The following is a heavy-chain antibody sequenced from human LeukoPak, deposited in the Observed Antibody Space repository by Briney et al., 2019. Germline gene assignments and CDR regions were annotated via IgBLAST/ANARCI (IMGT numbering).Heavy chain of an antibody. CDR3: ARRLYYYDSSGYYYVTRYYFDY. CDR2: IYYSGST. Sequence: SETLSLTCAVSGGSISSGGYSWSWIRQPPGKGLEWIGYIYYSGSTYYNPSLKSRVTISVDTSKNQFSLKLSSVTAADTAVYYCARRLYYYDSSGYYYVTRYYFDYWGQGTLVTVSS. CDR1: GGSISSGGYS. J-gene: IGHJ4*02. D-gene: IGHD3-22*01. V-gene: IGHV4-30-4*07.